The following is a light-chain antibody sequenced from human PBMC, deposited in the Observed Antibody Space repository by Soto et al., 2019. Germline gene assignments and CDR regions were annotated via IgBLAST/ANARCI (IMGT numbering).Light chain of an antibody. CDR1: QSVSSSY. J-gene: IGKJ1*01. CDR2: GGS. Sequence: EIVLTQSPGTLSLSPGERATLSCRASQSVSSSYLAWYQQNPGQTRGLLIYGGSNRATDIPARFSGSESGTDFTLSISRLEPEVFAVYYCQQYGPPTTYSQGTKGEIK. V-gene: IGKV3-20*01. CDR3: QQYGPPTT.